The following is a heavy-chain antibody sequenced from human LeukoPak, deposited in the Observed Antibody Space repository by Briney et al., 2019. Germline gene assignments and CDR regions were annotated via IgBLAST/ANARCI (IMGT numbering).Heavy chain of an antibody. CDR1: GYTLTELS. V-gene: IGHV1-46*01. CDR3: ARDNSVGDNAWWFDP. D-gene: IGHD1-26*01. CDR2: INPTGGST. J-gene: IGHJ5*02. Sequence: GASVKVSCKVSGYTLTELSMHWVGQAPGQGLEWMGLINPTGGSTGYAQKFQGRVTMTRDMSTSTDYMELSSLRSEDTAIYYCARDNSVGDNAWWFDPWGQGTLVTVSS.